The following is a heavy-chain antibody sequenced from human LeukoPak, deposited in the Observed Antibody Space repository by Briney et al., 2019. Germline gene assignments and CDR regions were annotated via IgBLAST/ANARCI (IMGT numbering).Heavy chain of an antibody. V-gene: IGHV3-23*01. D-gene: IGHD1-1*01. Sequence: GGSLRLSCAASGFTFSSYAMSWVRQAPGKGLEWVSAISGSGGSTYYADSVKGRFTISRDNSKNTLYLQMNSLRAEDTAVYYCARVGFRAGTTLGDYWGQGTLVTVSS. CDR2: ISGSGGST. CDR3: ARVGFRAGTTLGDY. J-gene: IGHJ4*02. CDR1: GFTFSSYA.